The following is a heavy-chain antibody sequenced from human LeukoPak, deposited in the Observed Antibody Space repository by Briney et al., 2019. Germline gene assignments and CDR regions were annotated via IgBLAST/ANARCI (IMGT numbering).Heavy chain of an antibody. CDR1: GFTFSSYA. Sequence: GGSLRLSCAASGFTFSSYAMSWVRQAPGKGLEWVSAISGSGGSTYYADSVKGRFTISRDNSKNTLYLQMNSLRAEDTAVYYCGRFEQQWPTPTPYYFDYWGQGTLVTVSS. CDR2: ISGSGGST. V-gene: IGHV3-23*01. CDR3: GRFEQQWPTPTPYYFDY. J-gene: IGHJ4*02. D-gene: IGHD6-19*01.